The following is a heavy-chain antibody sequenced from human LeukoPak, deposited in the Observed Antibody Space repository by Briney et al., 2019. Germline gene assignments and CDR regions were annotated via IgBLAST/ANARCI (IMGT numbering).Heavy chain of an antibody. CDR2: IYYSGST. J-gene: IGHJ3*02. CDR3: AATIVVVSSASSLGGFDI. Sequence: SQTLSLTCTVSGGSINSGGYYWSWIRQHPGTGLEWMGYIYYSGSTYYNPSLKSRVTISVDTSKNQFSLKLSSVTPADTAVYYCAATIVVVSSASSLGGFDIWGQGTMVTVSS. CDR1: GGSINSGGYY. D-gene: IGHD2-2*01. V-gene: IGHV4-31*03.